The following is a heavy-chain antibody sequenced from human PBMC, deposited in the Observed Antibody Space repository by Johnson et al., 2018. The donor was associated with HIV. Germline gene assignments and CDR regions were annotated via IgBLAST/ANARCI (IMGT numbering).Heavy chain of an antibody. CDR1: GFTFSSYW. Sequence: VQLVESGGGLVQPGGSLRLSCAASGFTFSSYWMHWVRQAPGKGLVWVSRIDTEGRGTTYADSVKGRFTISRDNAKNTVYLQMISLRAEDMAVYYCARSRWADDAFDGWGQGTMVTVSS. CDR3: ARSRWADDAFDG. D-gene: IGHD1-26*01. CDR2: IDTEGRGT. J-gene: IGHJ3*01. V-gene: IGHV3-74*03.